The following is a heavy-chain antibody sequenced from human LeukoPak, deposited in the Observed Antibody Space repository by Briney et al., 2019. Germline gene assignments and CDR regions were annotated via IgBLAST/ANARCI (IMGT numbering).Heavy chain of an antibody. V-gene: IGHV4-39*07. CDR1: GRFLTSSNSQ. D-gene: IGHD6-19*01. CDR3: ARDAYSSGWYGWFDP. Sequence: KPSETLSLTCTVSGRFLTSSNSQWGWLRQPPGKGLEWVGTIYYSGSTYYNPSLKSRVTISVDTSKNQFSLKLSSVTAADTAVYYCARDAYSSGWYGWFDPWGQGTLVTVSS. CDR2: IYYSGST. J-gene: IGHJ5*02.